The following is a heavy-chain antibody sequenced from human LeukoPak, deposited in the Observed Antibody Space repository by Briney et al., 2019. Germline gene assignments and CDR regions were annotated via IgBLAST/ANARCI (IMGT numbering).Heavy chain of an antibody. CDR2: ISYDGSNK. CDR3: ARTLRGSYDSSGYYSPDAFDI. CDR1: GFTFSSYG. D-gene: IGHD3-22*01. J-gene: IGHJ3*02. V-gene: IGHV3-30*03. Sequence: GGSLRLSCAASGFTFSSYGMHWVRQAPGKGLEWVAVISYDGSNKYYADSVKGRFTISRDNSKNTLYLQMNSLRAEDTAVYYCARTLRGSYDSSGYYSPDAFDIWGQGTMVTVSS.